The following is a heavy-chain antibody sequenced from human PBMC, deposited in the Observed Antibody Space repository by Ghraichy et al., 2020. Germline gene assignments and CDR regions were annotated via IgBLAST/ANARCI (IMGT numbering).Heavy chain of an antibody. CDR3: ARDSPRNWGPNYDNDAFDI. CDR1: GDSVSSNSAA. Sequence: SQTLSLTCAISGDSVSSNSAAWNWIRQSPSRGLEWLGRTYYRSKWYNDYAVSVKSRITINPDTSKNQFSLQLNSVTPEDTAVYYCARDSPRNWGPNYDNDAFDIWGQGTMVTVSS. D-gene: IGHD7-27*01. J-gene: IGHJ3*02. CDR2: TYYRSKWYN. V-gene: IGHV6-1*01.